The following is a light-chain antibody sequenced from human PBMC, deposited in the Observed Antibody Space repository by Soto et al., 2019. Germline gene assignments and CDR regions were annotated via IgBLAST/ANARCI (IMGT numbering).Light chain of an antibody. Sequence: DIQMTQSPSTLSASVGDRVTITCRASQSISSWLAWYQQKPGKASKLLIYDASSLKSGVPSGFSGSGSGTEFTLTIDSLQPDDFATYYCQQYDSYPYTFGQGTKLEIK. CDR3: QQYDSYPYT. J-gene: IGKJ2*01. V-gene: IGKV1-5*01. CDR2: DAS. CDR1: QSISSW.